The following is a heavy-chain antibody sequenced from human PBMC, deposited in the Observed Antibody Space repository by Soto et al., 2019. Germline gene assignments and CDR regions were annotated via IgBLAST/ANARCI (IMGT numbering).Heavy chain of an antibody. V-gene: IGHV1-18*01. CDR2: ISAYNSNT. CDR3: ARDVPPLDY. Sequence: QVQLVQAGAEVKKPGASVTVSCPASGYTFTSWYITWVRQAPGQWLEWMGWISAYNSNTNHAQKLQGRFNMTTETSTSTAYMELRSLRSDDTAVYYCARDVPPLDYWGQGTLVTVSS. CDR1: GYTFTSWY. J-gene: IGHJ4*02. D-gene: IGHD3-10*02.